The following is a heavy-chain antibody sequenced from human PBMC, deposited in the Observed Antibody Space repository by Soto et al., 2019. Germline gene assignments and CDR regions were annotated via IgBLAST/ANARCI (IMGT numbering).Heavy chain of an antibody. J-gene: IGHJ4*02. CDR2: IYYSGST. V-gene: IGHV4-31*03. CDR3: ARASPVGATFPDY. Sequence: SETLSLTCTVSGGSISSGGYYWNWIRQHPGKGLEWIEYIYYSGSTYYNPSLKSRVTISVDTSKNQFSLKLSSVTAADTAVYYCARASPVGATFPDYWGQGTLVTVSS. D-gene: IGHD1-26*01. CDR1: GGSISSGGYY.